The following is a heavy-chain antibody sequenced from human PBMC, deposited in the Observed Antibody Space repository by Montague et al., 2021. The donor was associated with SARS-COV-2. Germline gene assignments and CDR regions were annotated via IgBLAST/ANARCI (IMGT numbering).Heavy chain of an antibody. Sequence: SETLSLTCAVFGESFSRYYWSWIRQPPGKGLEWIGEISQSGNTKYNPSLQSRASISLDTSRNQFSLKVSSVTAADTAIYYCARLGDGIVPSPILGLGPYYSFYYMDVWGKGTTVTVSS. D-gene: IGHD2-2*02. CDR2: ISQSGNT. V-gene: IGHV4-34*01. J-gene: IGHJ6*03. CDR1: GESFSRYY. CDR3: ARLGDGIVPSPILGLGPYYSFYYMDV.